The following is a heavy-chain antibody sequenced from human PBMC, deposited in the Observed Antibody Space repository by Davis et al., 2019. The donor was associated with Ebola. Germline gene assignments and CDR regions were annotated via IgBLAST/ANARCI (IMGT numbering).Heavy chain of an antibody. Sequence: ESLKISCAASGFTVSSNYMSWVRQPPEKGLEWIGEISHHNGYTNYNPSLRSRVAISVDSSKNQFSLAINSVTVADTATYYCARTTKTDIGGSGLGYNSFDFWGQGVLVSVSS. CDR3: ARTTKTDIGGSGLGYNSFDF. V-gene: IGHV4-34*08. CDR2: ISHHNGYT. D-gene: IGHD2-21*02. J-gene: IGHJ5*01. CDR1: GFTVSSNY.